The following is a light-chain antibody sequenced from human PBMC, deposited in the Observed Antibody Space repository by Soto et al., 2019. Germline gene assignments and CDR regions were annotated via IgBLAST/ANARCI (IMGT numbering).Light chain of an antibody. J-gene: IGLJ1*01. CDR2: DDS. Sequence: SYELTQPPSVSVATGQTARITCGGNNIGGKSVHWYQQKPGQAPVLVVYDDSDRPSGIPERFSGSNSVNTATLTISRVAAGDEADYYCQVWESGRGVFGTGTKVTVL. CDR3: QVWESGRGV. CDR1: NIGGKS. V-gene: IGLV3-21*02.